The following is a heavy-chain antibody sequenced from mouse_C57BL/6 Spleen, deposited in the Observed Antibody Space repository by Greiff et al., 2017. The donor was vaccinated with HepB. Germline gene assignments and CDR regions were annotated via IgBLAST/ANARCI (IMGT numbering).Heavy chain of an antibody. Sequence: DVKLQESGPGLVKPSQSLSLTCSVTGYSITSGYYWNWIRQFPGNKLEWMGYISYDGSNNYNPSLKNRISITRDTSKNQFFLKLNSVTTEDTATYYCAREGVLYYGYDEYYDVWGTRTTVTVSS. CDR2: ISYDGSN. V-gene: IGHV3-6*01. CDR1: GYSITSGYY. D-gene: IGHD2-2*01. CDR3: AREGVLYYGYDEYYDV. J-gene: IGHJ1*03.